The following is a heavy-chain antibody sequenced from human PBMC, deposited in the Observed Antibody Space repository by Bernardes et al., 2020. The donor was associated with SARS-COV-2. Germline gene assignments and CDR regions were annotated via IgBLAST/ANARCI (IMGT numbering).Heavy chain of an antibody. CDR3: ARGDMGFLEWLCYFDY. V-gene: IGHV4-38-2*01. Sequence: SETLSLTCAVSGYSISSGYYWGWIRQPPGKGLEWIGSIYHSGSTYYNPSLKSRVTISVDTSKNQFSLKLSSVTAADTAVYYCARGDMGFLEWLCYFDYWGQGTLVTVSS. CDR1: GYSISSGYY. CDR2: IYHSGST. J-gene: IGHJ4*02. D-gene: IGHD3-3*01.